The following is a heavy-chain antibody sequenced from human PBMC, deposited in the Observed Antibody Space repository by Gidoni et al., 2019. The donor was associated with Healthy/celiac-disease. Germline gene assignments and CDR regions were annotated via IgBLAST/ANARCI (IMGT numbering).Heavy chain of an antibody. CDR3: AKDMGGFVGSGGTHYDY. J-gene: IGHJ4*02. Sequence: EVQLVESGGGLVQPGRSLRLSCAASGFPFVDYAMHWVRQAPGKGLEWVSGISWNSGSIGYADSVKGRFTISRDNAKNSLYLQMNSLRAEDTALYYCAKDMGGFVGSGGTHYDYWGQGTLVTVSS. D-gene: IGHD6-19*01. CDR2: ISWNSGSI. V-gene: IGHV3-9*01. CDR1: GFPFVDYA.